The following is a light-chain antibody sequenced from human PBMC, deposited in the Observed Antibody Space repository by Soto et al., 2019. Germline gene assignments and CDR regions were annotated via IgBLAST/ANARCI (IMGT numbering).Light chain of an antibody. CDR2: RDG. CDR1: SSNIGSHY. J-gene: IGLJ3*02. CDR3: AVWDASLTGWV. Sequence: QLVLTQPPSASXXPGQSLTISCAGSSSNIGSHYVYGYQHLPGTAPKLLIFRDGQRPSGVPDRFFGSKSGTSASLAISGLRSEDEAHYYCAVWDASLTGWVFGGGTKVTVL. V-gene: IGLV1-47*01.